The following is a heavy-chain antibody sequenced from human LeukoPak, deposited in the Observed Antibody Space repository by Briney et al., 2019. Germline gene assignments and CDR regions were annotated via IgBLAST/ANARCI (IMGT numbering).Heavy chain of an antibody. CDR2: ISSSGSTI. J-gene: IGHJ4*02. CDR1: GFTFSTYS. CDR3: ARPHGDILTDYLY. D-gene: IGHD3-9*01. Sequence: PGGSLRLSCAASGFTFSTYSMNWVRQAPGKGLEWVSYISSSGSTIYYADSVKGRFTISRDNAKNSLYLQMNSLRAEDTAVYYCARPHGDILTDYLYWGQGTLVTVSS. V-gene: IGHV3-48*04.